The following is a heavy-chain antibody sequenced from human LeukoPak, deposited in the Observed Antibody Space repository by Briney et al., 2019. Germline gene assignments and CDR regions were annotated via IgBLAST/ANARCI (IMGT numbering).Heavy chain of an antibody. V-gene: IGHV1-69*13. J-gene: IGHJ1*01. CDR2: IIPLFSTA. CDR1: GGTFSNYA. Sequence: ASVKVSCKASGGTFSNYAISWVRQAPGRGLEWMGGIIPLFSTANYAQKFQGRVTITADESTSTAYMELSSLRSEDTAVYYCARDSSEFRSLIPHWGQGTQVTVSS. D-gene: IGHD2-21*01. CDR3: ARDSSEFRSLIPH.